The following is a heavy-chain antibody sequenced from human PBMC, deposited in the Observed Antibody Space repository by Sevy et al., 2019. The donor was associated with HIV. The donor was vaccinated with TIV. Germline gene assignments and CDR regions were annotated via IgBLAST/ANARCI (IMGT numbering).Heavy chain of an antibody. D-gene: IGHD3-22*01. Sequence: ASVKVSCKASGYTFTGYYMHWVRQVPGQGLEWMGWINPNSGGTNYAQKFQGRVTMTRDTSISTAYMELSRLRSDDTAVYYCARAEETGRYYYDSSGYYQYYFDYWGQGTLVTVSS. V-gene: IGHV1-2*02. CDR2: INPNSGGT. CDR3: ARAEETGRYYYDSSGYYQYYFDY. CDR1: GYTFTGYY. J-gene: IGHJ4*02.